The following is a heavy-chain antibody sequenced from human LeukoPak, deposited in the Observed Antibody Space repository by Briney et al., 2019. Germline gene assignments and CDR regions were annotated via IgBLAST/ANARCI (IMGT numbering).Heavy chain of an antibody. CDR2: ISSSGSTI. CDR1: GSTFSNYE. CDR3: ASRPYGFLGPFDY. Sequence: PGGSLRLYCAVPGSTFSNYEINWVRQAPGKGLECISYISSSGSTIYYADSVKGRFTISRDNAKNSLYLQMNSLRAEDTAIYYCASRPYGFLGPFDYWGQGTLVTVSS. V-gene: IGHV3-48*03. D-gene: IGHD3/OR15-3a*01. J-gene: IGHJ4*02.